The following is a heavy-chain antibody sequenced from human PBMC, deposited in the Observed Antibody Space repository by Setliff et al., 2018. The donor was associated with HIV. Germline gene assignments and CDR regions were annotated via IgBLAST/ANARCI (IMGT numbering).Heavy chain of an antibody. Sequence: ASETLSLTCTVSGGSISSSSYYWGWIRQPPGKGLEWIGSIYYSGSTYYNPSLKGRITISIDTSKFQFSLNVNSATAADTAVYYCARHGRSYYSDSRLDYWGQGTPVTVSS. CDR3: ARHGRSYYSDSRLDY. CDR2: IYYSGST. D-gene: IGHD3-10*01. V-gene: IGHV4-39*07. J-gene: IGHJ4*02. CDR1: GGSISSSSYY.